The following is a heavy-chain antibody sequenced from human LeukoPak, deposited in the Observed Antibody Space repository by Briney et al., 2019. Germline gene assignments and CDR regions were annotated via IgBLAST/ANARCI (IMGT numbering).Heavy chain of an antibody. V-gene: IGHV4-38-2*02. J-gene: IGHJ4*02. CDR2: MHHSGST. CDR3: ARDRSYYSFDY. Sequence: SETLSLTCAVSGYSISTDYNWGWIRPPPGKGLEWIGSMHHSGSTYYNPSLKSRVTISVDTSKNQVSLKLNSVTAADTAVYYCARDRSYYSFDYWGQGTLVTVSA. CDR1: GYSISTDYN. D-gene: IGHD3-10*01.